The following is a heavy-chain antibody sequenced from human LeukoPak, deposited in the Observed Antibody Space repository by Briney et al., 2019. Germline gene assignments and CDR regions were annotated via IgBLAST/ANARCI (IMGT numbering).Heavy chain of an antibody. D-gene: IGHD3-10*01. V-gene: IGHV3-23*01. J-gene: IGHJ4*02. CDR1: GFTFSSYA. CDR3: AKEEGYYGSAPLDY. Sequence: GGSLRLSCAASGFTFSSYAMSWVRQAPGKGREWVSAISGSGGSTYYADSVKGRFTISRDNSKNTLYLQMNSLRAEDTAVYYCAKEEGYYGSAPLDYWGQGTLVTVSS. CDR2: ISGSGGST.